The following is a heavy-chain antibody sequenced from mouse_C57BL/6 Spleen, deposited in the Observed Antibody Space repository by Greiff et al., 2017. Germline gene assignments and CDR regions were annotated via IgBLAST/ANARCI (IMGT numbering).Heavy chain of an antibody. CDR1: GYTFTSYW. CDR3: ASWALDY. CDR2: IDPSDSYT. D-gene: IGHD3-1*01. J-gene: IGHJ2*01. Sequence: VQLQQPGAELVMPGASVKLSCTASGYTFTSYWMHWVKQRPGQGLEWIGEIDPSDSYTNYNQKFKGKATLTVDKSSSTAYMQLSSLTSEDAAVYYCASWALDYWGQGTTLTVAS. V-gene: IGHV1-69*01.